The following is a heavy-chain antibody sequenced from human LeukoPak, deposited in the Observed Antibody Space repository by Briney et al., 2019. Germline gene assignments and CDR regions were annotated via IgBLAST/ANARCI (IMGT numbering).Heavy chain of an antibody. Sequence: PSQTLSLTCTVSGGSISSGGYYWSWIRQHPGKGLEWIGYIYYSGSTYYNPSLKSRVTISVDTSKNQFSLKLSSVTAADTGVYYCVRGSRVYCGGDCYYYWGQGTLVTVSS. CDR1: GGSISSGGYY. J-gene: IGHJ4*02. V-gene: IGHV4-31*03. CDR3: VRGSRVYCGGDCYYY. CDR2: IYYSGST. D-gene: IGHD2-21*02.